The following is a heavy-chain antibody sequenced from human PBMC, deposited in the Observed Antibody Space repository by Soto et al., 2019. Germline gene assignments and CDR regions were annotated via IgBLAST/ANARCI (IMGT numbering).Heavy chain of an antibody. CDR2: ISGSGDST. D-gene: IGHD6-19*01. J-gene: IGHJ1*01. V-gene: IGHV3-23*01. Sequence: PGGSLRLSCAASGFTFSSYAMSWVRQAPGKGLEWVSGISGSGDSTYYADSVKGRFTISRDNSKNTLYLQMNRLRAEDTAVYYCAKGVPGIAVAGTGYFQHWGQGTLVTVSS. CDR1: GFTFSSYA. CDR3: AKGVPGIAVAGTGYFQH.